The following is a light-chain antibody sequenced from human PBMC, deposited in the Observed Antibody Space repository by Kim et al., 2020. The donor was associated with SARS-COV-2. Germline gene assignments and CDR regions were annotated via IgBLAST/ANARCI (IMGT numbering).Light chain of an antibody. CDR1: SGSIDDNY. J-gene: IGLJ2*01. CDR2: EDD. V-gene: IGLV6-57*03. Sequence: GKTVTIPCTRSSGSIDDNYVPWYQQRPGGVPTTVIYEDDQRPSGVSDRFSGSIDNSSNSASLTISGLRTEDEADYYCQSYNRDNVIFGGGTQLTVL. CDR3: QSYNRDNVI.